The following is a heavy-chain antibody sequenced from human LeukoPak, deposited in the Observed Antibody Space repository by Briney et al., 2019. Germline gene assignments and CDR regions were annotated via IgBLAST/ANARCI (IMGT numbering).Heavy chain of an antibody. CDR2: INPNTGGT. V-gene: IGHV1-2*02. J-gene: IGHJ4*02. Sequence: SVKVSCKASGYTFTGSYMHWVRQAPGQGLEWMGWINPNTGGTNDAQKFQGRVTMTRDTSISTAYMELSRLRSDDTVVYYCAREGVDWNHSVYYFDYWGQGTLVTVSS. D-gene: IGHD1-1*01. CDR1: GYTFTGSY. CDR3: AREGVDWNHSVYYFDY.